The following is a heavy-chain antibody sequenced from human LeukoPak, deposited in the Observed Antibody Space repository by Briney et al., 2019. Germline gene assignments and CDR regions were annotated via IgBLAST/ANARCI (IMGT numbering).Heavy chain of an antibody. CDR3: AKWDYGDSSDY. Sequence: GRSLRLSCADSGFTFDDYAMHWVRQAPGKGLEWVSGISWDSGSIGYADSVKGRFTISRDNAKNSLYLQMNSLRAEDTALYYCAKWDYGDSSDYWGQGTLVTVSS. J-gene: IGHJ4*02. CDR2: ISWDSGSI. D-gene: IGHD4-17*01. V-gene: IGHV3-9*01. CDR1: GFTFDDYA.